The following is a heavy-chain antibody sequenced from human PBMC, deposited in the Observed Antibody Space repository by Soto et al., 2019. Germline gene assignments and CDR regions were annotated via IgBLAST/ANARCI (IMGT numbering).Heavy chain of an antibody. Sequence: PGGSLRLSCAASGFTFSNAWMSWVRQAPGKGLEWVGRIKSKTDGGTTDYAAPVKGRFTISRDDSKNTLYLQMNSLKTEDTAVYYCTTVWLAVPFNYDYWGQGTLVTVSS. CDR2: IKSKTDGGTT. V-gene: IGHV3-15*01. CDR1: GFTFSNAW. D-gene: IGHD6-19*01. J-gene: IGHJ4*02. CDR3: TTVWLAVPFNYDY.